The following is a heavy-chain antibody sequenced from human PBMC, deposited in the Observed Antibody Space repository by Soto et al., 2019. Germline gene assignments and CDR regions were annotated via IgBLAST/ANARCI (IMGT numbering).Heavy chain of an antibody. CDR1: GFTFSSYW. D-gene: IGHD6-19*01. J-gene: IGHJ4*02. CDR2: INSDGSST. Sequence: EVQLVESGGGLVQPGGSLRLSCAASGFTFSSYWMHWVRQAPGKGLVWVSRINSDGSSTSYADSVKGRFTISSDNAKNTLYLQINSLRAEDTAVYYCAVAVAGPTAIGYWGQGTLVTVSS. CDR3: AVAVAGPTAIGY. V-gene: IGHV3-74*01.